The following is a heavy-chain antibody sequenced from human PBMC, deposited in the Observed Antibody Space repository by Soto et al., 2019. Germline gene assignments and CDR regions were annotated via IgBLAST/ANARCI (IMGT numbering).Heavy chain of an antibody. V-gene: IGHV3-13*01. J-gene: IGHJ4*02. Sequence: GGPLRLSDATSGLAFNNYDMHWVRQGTGKGLEWVSAIGTAGDTYYPDSVRGRFTVSREEAKNSIYLQMNSLTAEDTAVYFCATPYHCNLGSWGQGTLVNVS. CDR1: GLAFNNYD. CDR3: ATPYHCNLGS. D-gene: IGHD2-21*02. CDR2: IGTAGDT.